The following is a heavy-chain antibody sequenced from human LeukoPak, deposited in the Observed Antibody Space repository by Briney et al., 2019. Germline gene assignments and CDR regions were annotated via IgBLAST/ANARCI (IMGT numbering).Heavy chain of an antibody. CDR1: GGSISSYY. CDR2: IYYSGST. V-gene: IGHV4-59*01. D-gene: IGHD1-26*01. CDR3: ARDTVGADY. Sequence: PSETLSLTCTVSGGSISSYYWSWIRQPPGKGLEWIGYIYYSGSTNYNPSLKSRVTISVDTSKNQFSLKPSSVTAADTAVYYCARDTVGADYWGQGTLVTVSS. J-gene: IGHJ4*02.